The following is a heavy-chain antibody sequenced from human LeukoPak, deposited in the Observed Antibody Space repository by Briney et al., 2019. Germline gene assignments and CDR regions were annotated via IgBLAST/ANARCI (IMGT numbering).Heavy chain of an antibody. V-gene: IGHV3-7*05. CDR3: ARSDSQGAFDS. J-gene: IGHJ3*02. Sequence: HPGGSLRLSCAASGFTFSGYWMSWVSQAPGKGLEWVANIIQHGSQTYYAESVKGRCTISRDNAKNSLYLQMNSLRDEDTAVYYCARSDSQGAFDSWGQGTMVTVSS. D-gene: IGHD2-15*01. CDR1: GFTFSGYW. CDR2: IIQHGSQT.